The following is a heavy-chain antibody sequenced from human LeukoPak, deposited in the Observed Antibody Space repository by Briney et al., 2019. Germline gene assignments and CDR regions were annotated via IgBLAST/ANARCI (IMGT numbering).Heavy chain of an antibody. CDR2: IGSSGSTI. J-gene: IGHJ4*02. V-gene: IGHV3-48*03. CDR1: GFTFSSYE. Sequence: PGGSLRLSCAASGFTFSSYEMNWVRQAPGKGLEWVSYIGSSGSTIYYADSVKGRFTISRDNAKNSLYLQMNSLRAEDTAVYYCASSTPLTSFDYWGQGTLVTVSS. CDR3: ASSTPLTSFDY. D-gene: IGHD3-10*01.